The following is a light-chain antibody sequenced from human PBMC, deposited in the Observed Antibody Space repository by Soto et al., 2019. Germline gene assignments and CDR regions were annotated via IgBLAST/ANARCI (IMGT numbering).Light chain of an antibody. V-gene: IGLV2-14*01. CDR2: QVT. CDR1: TRDIAGYNY. CDR3: SSYAGSYIYV. Sequence: QSVLTQPASVSGSLGQSITISCTGTTRDIAGYNYISWYQQLPGKAPKLMIYQVTIRPSGISNRFSGSKSGNTASLTISGLQADDEADYYCSSYAGSYIYVFATGTKVTV. J-gene: IGLJ1*01.